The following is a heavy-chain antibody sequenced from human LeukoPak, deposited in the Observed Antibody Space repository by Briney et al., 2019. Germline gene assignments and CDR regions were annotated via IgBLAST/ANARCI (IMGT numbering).Heavy chain of an antibody. CDR1: GGSISSYY. CDR3: ARRDGYTFDL. V-gene: IGHV4-59*08. D-gene: IGHD5-12*01. CDR2: IYYGGST. Sequence: SETLSLTCTVSGGSISSYYWSWIRQPPGKGLGWIGYIYYGGSTNYNPSLKSRVTISVDTSKNQFSLKLSSVTAADTAVYYCARRDGYTFDLWGRGTLVTVSS. J-gene: IGHJ2*01.